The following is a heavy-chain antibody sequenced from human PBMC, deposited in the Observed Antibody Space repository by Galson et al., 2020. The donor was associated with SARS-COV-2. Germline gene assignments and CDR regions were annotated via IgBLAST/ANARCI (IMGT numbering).Heavy chain of an antibody. CDR3: AKDQGNDYGDQLDY. CDR1: GIKFGRYA. Sequence: GESLKIPCAAPGIKFGRYAMSWVRQAPGKGLEWVSSVTAAGGGTYHADSVKGRFTISRDNSKNTLYLQMNSLRVEDTALYYCAKDQGNDYGDQLDYWGQGTLVSVSS. J-gene: IGHJ4*02. V-gene: IGHV3-23*01. D-gene: IGHD4-17*01. CDR2: VTAAGGGT.